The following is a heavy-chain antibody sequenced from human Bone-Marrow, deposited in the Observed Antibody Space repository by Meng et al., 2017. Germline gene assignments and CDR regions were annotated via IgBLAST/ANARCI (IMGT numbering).Heavy chain of an antibody. V-gene: IGHV3-7*01. CDR3: ARDTPTPYSSSWYYYYGMDV. Sequence: GGSLRLSCAASGFTFSSYWRSWVRQAPGKGLEWVANIKQDGSEKYYVDSVKGRFTISRDNAKNSLYLQMNSLRAEDTAVYYCARDTPTPYSSSWYYYYGMDVWGQGTTVTVSS. J-gene: IGHJ6*02. CDR2: IKQDGSEK. CDR1: GFTFSSYW. D-gene: IGHD6-13*01.